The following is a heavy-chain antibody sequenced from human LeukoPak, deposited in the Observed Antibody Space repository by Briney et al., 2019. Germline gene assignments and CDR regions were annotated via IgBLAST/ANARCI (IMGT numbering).Heavy chain of an antibody. CDR3: ARGGLTYGGNSNY. V-gene: IGHV4-34*01. J-gene: IGHJ4*02. CDR1: GGSFSGYY. D-gene: IGHD4-17*01. CDR2: ITHSGST. Sequence: SETLSLTCTVYGGSFSGYYWSWIRQPPGKELEWIGEITHSGSTNYNPSLKSRVTISVDTSKTQFSLKLNSVTAADTAVYYCARGGLTYGGNSNYWGQGTLVTVSS.